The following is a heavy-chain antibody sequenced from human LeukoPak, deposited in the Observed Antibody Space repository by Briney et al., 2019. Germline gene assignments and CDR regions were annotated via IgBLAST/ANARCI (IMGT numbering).Heavy chain of an antibody. CDR1: GGSFSGYY. J-gene: IGHJ5*02. D-gene: IGHD3-22*01. V-gene: IGHV4-34*01. Sequence: SETLSLTCAVYGGSFSGYYWSWIRQPPGKGLEWIGEINHSGSTNYNPSLKSRVTISVDTSKNQLSLKLSSVTAADTAVYYCARVVSSGYYWFLRDNWFDPWGQGTLVTVSS. CDR3: ARVVSSGYYWFLRDNWFDP. CDR2: INHSGST.